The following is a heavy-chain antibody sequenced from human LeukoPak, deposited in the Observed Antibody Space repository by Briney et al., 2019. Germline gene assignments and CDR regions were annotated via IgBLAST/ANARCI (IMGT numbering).Heavy chain of an antibody. D-gene: IGHD2-15*01. CDR3: ARRGYCSGGSCYSGVWFDP. J-gene: IGHJ5*02. CDR1: GYSFTSYW. V-gene: IGHV5-51*01. CDR2: IYPGDSDT. Sequence: GESLQISCQGSGYSFTSYWIGWVRQLPGKGLEWMGIIYPGDSDTRYSPSFQGQVTISADKSISTAYLQWSSLKASDTAMYYCARRGYCSGGSCYSGVWFDPWGQGTLVTVSS.